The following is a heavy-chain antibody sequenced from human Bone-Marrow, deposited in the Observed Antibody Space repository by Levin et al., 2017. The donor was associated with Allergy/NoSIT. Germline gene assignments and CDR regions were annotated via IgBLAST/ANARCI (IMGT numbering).Heavy chain of an antibody. CDR2: ISGSGGST. CDR3: AKDKAVVITPIPHFDY. CDR1: GFTFSSYA. D-gene: IGHD3-22*01. J-gene: IGHJ4*02. Sequence: PGGSLRLSCAASGFTFSSYAMSWVRQAPGKGLEWVSAISGSGGSTYYASSVKGRFTISRDNSKNTLYLQMNSLRAEDTAVYYCAKDKAVVITPIPHFDYWGQGTLVTVSS. V-gene: IGHV3-23*01.